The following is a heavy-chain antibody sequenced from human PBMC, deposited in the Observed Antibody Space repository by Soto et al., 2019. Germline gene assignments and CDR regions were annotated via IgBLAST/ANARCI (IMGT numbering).Heavy chain of an antibody. D-gene: IGHD4-17*01. CDR1: GGSISSGGYH. V-gene: IGHV4-61*08. CDR2: IYYSGST. CDR3: ARSNGDYGDY. Sequence: SETLSLTCAVSGGSISSGGYHWSLIRQPPGKGLDWSGYIYYSGSTNYNPSLKSRVTISVDTSKNQFALKLSSVTAADTAVYYCARSNGDYGDYWSKGTLVTVSS. J-gene: IGHJ4*02.